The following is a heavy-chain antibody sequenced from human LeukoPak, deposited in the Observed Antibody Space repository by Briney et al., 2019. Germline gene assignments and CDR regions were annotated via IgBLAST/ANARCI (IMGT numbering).Heavy chain of an antibody. Sequence: GGSLRLSCAASGFTFSSYGTSWVRQAPGKGLEWVSAISGSGGSTYYADSVKGRFTISRDNAKNSLYLQMNSLRAEDTAVYYCARDYDFWSGYYTYAFDYWGQGTLVTVSS. CDR3: ARDYDFWSGYYTYAFDY. J-gene: IGHJ4*02. CDR2: ISGSGGST. V-gene: IGHV3-23*01. CDR1: GFTFSSYG. D-gene: IGHD3-3*01.